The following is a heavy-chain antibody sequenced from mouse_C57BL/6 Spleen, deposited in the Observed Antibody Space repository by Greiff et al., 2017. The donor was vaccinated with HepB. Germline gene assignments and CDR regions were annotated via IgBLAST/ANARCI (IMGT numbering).Heavy chain of an antibody. CDR2: IYPGNSDT. V-gene: IGHV1-5*01. Sequence: VQLQQSGTVLARPGASVKMSCKTSGYTFTSYWMHWVKQRPGQGLEWIGAIYPGNSDTSYNQKFKGKAKLTAVTSASTAYMELSSLTNEDSAVYYCTKRSYDGYYDYFDYWGQGTTLTVSS. CDR3: TKRSYDGYYDYFDY. CDR1: GYTFTSYW. D-gene: IGHD2-3*01. J-gene: IGHJ2*01.